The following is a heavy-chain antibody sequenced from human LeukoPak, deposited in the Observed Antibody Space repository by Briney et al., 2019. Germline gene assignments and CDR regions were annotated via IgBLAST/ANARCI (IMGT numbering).Heavy chain of an antibody. CDR1: GGTFSSYA. CDR2: IIPIFGTA. Sequence: SVKVSCKASGGTFSSYAISWVRQAPGQGLEWMGGIIPIFGTANYAQKFQGRVTITTDESTRTAYMELSSLRSEDTAVYYCASDAGLAGSSWYYFDYWGQGTLVTVSS. D-gene: IGHD6-13*01. V-gene: IGHV1-69*05. J-gene: IGHJ4*02. CDR3: ASDAGLAGSSWYYFDY.